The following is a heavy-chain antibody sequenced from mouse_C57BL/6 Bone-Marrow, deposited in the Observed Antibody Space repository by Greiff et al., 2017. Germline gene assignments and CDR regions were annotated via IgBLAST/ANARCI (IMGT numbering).Heavy chain of an antibody. V-gene: IGHV1-54*01. CDR3: ARGGTGTVGFDY. D-gene: IGHD4-1*01. CDR2: INPGSGGT. CDR1: GYAFTNYL. J-gene: IGHJ2*01. Sequence: QVQLQQSGAELVRPGTSVKVSCKASGYAFTNYLIEWVKQRPGQGLEWIGVINPGSGGTNYNEKFKGKATLTADKSSSTAYMQLSSLTSEDSAVYFCARGGTGTVGFDYWGQGTTLTVSS.